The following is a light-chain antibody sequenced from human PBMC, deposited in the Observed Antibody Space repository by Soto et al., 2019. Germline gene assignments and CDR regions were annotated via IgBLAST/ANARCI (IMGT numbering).Light chain of an antibody. CDR3: ASWDYSLSGVL. J-gene: IGLJ2*01. V-gene: IGLV1-47*01. Sequence: QSVLTQPPSASGTPGQRVTISCSGSSSNIGSNDAFWYQQLPGTAPKLLIYRSNQRRSGVPERFSGSKSGTSASLAISGLRSEDEADYYSASWDYSLSGVLFGGGTKLTVL. CDR1: SSNIGSND. CDR2: RSN.